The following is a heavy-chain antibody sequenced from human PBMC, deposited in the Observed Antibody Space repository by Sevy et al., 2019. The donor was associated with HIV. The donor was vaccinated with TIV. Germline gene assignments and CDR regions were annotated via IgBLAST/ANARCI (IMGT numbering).Heavy chain of an antibody. CDR2: IYYSGST. CDR1: GGSISNYF. CDR3: ARESIGAVGYFDY. Sequence: SETLSLTCTVSGGSISNYFWSWIRQPPGKGLEWIGYIYYSGSTNYNPSLKSRVTILVDTSKNQFSLKLRSVTAADTAVYYCARESIGAVGYFDYWGQGTLVTVSS. J-gene: IGHJ4*02. V-gene: IGHV4-59*01. D-gene: IGHD6-13*01.